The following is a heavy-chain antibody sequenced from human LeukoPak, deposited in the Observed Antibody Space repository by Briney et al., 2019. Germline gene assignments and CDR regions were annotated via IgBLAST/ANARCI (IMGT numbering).Heavy chain of an antibody. V-gene: IGHV4-39*07. CDR1: GGSTISTTYY. Sequence: PSETLSLTCTVSGGSTISTTYYWGWIRQPPGKDLEWIGSIYYTGNTYYNPSLKSRVTISLDTSKNQFSLKLSSVTAADTAVYYCARDARVVVPAPPVWGQGTLVTVSS. CDR2: IYYTGNT. CDR3: ARDARVVVPAPPV. D-gene: IGHD2-2*01. J-gene: IGHJ4*02.